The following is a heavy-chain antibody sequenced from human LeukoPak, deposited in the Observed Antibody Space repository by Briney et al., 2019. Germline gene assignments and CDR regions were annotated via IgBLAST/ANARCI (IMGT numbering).Heavy chain of an antibody. J-gene: IGHJ4*02. Sequence: PSETLSLTCTVSGGSISSSSYYWGWIRQPPGKGLEWIGSIYYSGSTYYNPSLKSRVTISVDTSKNQFSLKLSSVTAADTAVYYCARLKRLPYWGQGTLVTVSS. CDR2: IYYSGST. V-gene: IGHV4-39*01. CDR3: ARLKRLPY. CDR1: GGSISSSSYY.